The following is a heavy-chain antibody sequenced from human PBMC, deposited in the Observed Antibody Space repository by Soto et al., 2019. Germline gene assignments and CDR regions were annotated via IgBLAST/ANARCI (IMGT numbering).Heavy chain of an antibody. J-gene: IGHJ4*02. CDR2: ISDSGGRT. D-gene: IGHD6-19*01. CDR1: GFTFNTYA. V-gene: IGHV3-23*01. Sequence: GGSLRLSCAASGFTFNTYAMSWVRQAPGKGLEWVSAISDSGGRTYYADSVKGRFTISRDNSKNTLYLQMNSLRAEDTAVYFCAKELVNSGWTYFDYWGQGTLVTVSS. CDR3: AKELVNSGWTYFDY.